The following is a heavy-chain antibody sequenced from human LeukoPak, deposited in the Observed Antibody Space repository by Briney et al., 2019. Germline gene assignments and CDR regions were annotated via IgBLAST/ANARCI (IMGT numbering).Heavy chain of an antibody. CDR3: ARVMYYYDSSGYYADYYYYGMDV. CDR2: ISYDGSNK. V-gene: IGHV3-30-3*01. J-gene: IGHJ6*02. CDR1: GFTFSSYA. D-gene: IGHD3-22*01. Sequence: GGSLRLSCAASGFTFSSYAMHWVRQAPGKGLEWVAVISYDGSNKYYADSVKGRFTISRDNSKNTLYLQMNSLRAEDTAVYYCARVMYYYDSSGYYADYYYYGMDVWGQGTTVTVSS.